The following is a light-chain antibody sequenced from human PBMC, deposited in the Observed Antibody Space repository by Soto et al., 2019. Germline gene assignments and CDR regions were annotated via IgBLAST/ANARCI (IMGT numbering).Light chain of an antibody. V-gene: IGKV3-20*01. J-gene: IGKJ1*01. CDR1: QSVSSNY. CDR3: QQYGSSPRT. CDR2: GAS. Sequence: EIVLTQSPGTLSLSPGERATLSCRASQSVSSNYLAWYQHKRGQAPRLLMYGASSRATGIPDRFSGSASGTDFTLTITRLEPEDFAVYYCQQYGSSPRTFGQGTKVEIK.